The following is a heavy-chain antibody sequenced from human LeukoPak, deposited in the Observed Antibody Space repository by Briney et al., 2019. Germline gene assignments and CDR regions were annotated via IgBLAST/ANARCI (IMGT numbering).Heavy chain of an antibody. D-gene: IGHD6-19*01. CDR2: ISSSGSTI. CDR1: GFTFSDYY. Sequence: GGSLRLSCAASGFTFSDYYMSWIRQAPGKGLEWVSYISSSGSTIYYADSVKGRFTISRDNAKNSLYLQMNSLRAEDTAVYYCARDTDIAVAGTHYYYYMDVWGKGTTVTVSS. V-gene: IGHV3-11*04. CDR3: ARDTDIAVAGTHYYYYMDV. J-gene: IGHJ6*03.